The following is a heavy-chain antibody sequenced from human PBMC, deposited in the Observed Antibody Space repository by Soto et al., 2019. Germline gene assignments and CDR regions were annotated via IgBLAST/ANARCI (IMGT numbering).Heavy chain of an antibody. CDR3: AKDAKTTSGWFLDS. CDR1: GFTFSSYA. CDR2: ITGSGVST. D-gene: IGHD6-19*01. Sequence: GGSLRLSCAASGFTFSSYAMTWVRQAPGKGLEWVSAITGSGVSTYHADSVKGRFTISRDNSANTLYLQMNGLSAEDTAVYYCAKDAKTTSGWFLDSWGPGTLVTVSS. J-gene: IGHJ4*02. V-gene: IGHV3-23*01.